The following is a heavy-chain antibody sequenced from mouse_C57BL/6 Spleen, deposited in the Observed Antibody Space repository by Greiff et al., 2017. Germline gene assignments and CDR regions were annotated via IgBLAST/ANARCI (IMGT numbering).Heavy chain of an antibody. J-gene: IGHJ4*01. D-gene: IGHD2-5*01. CDR2: IYPGDGDT. Sequence: VQVEESGPELVKPGASVKISCKASGYAFSSSWMNWVKQGPGKGLEWIGRIYPGDGDTNYNGKFKGKATLTADKSSSTAYMQLSSLTSEDSAVYFCARRYSNPYYAMGYWGQGASVTVSS. CDR3: ARRYSNPYYAMGY. CDR1: GYAFSSSW. V-gene: IGHV1-82*01.